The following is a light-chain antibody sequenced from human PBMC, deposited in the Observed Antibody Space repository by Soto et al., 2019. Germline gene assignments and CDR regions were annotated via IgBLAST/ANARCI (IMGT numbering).Light chain of an antibody. J-gene: IGKJ1*01. V-gene: IGKV3-15*01. CDR2: GAS. CDR1: QIVNNN. Sequence: PGERATLSCRASQIVNNNYLAWYQQKPGQAPRLLIYGASTRATGIPARFSGSGSGTEFTLTISSLQSEDFAVYYCQQYNNWPPWTFGQGTKGDIK. CDR3: QQYNNWPPWT.